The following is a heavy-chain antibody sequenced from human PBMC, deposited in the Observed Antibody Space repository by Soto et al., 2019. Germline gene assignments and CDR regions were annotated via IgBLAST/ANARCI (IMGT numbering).Heavy chain of an antibody. D-gene: IGHD3-10*01. J-gene: IGHJ6*02. Sequence: EVQLVESGGGLVQPGGSLRLSCVAPGIPVSSNYMTWVRQAPGKGLEWVSVLHSGGDTYYANSVKGRFTISRHDSTNTVFLQMNSLTAEDTAVYYCARDGPYYYASRMDVWGQGPTVTVSS. CDR3: ARDGPYYYASRMDV. V-gene: IGHV3-53*04. CDR2: LHSGGDT. CDR1: GIPVSSNY.